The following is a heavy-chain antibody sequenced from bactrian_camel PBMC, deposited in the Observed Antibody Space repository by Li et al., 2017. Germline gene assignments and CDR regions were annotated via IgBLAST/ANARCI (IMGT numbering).Heavy chain of an antibody. V-gene: IGHV3S59*01. Sequence: VQLVESGGGSVQAGGSLRLSCTGSGISLSSAFCVAWFRQAPGKEREGVAQMYSGESSTYYADSVKGRFTISHDNAKRTLYLQMNNLKPEDTAMYYCVADCELRYGHFDFEIGSRGQGTQVTVS. CDR3: VADCELRYGHFDFEIGS. D-gene: IGHD1*01. CDR2: MYSGESST. CDR1: GISLSSAFC. J-gene: IGHJ4*01.